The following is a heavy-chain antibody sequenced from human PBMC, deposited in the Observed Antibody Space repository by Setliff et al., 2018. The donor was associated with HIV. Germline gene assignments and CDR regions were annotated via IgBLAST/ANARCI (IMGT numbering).Heavy chain of an antibody. D-gene: IGHD3-10*01. CDR1: GGSISSYY. CDR2: IYTTERI. J-gene: IGHJ6*02. Sequence: SETLSLTCTVSGGSISSYYWSWIRQPPGKGLEWIGYIYTTERISYNPSLRSRVTISVETSQNLFSLRLRSVTAADTGVYYCARPGSSSYYYAMDVWGLGTTVTVSS. V-gene: IGHV4-59*01. CDR3: ARPGSSSYYYAMDV.